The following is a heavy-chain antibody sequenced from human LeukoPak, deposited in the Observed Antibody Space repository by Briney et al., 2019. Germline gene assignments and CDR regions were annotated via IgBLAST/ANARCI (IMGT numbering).Heavy chain of an antibody. CDR2: IHSSSTPI. J-gene: IGHJ4*02. CDR3: AREGYSDYNSH. D-gene: IGHD5-12*01. CDR1: GFTFSTYG. Sequence: PGGSLRLSCTGSGFTFSTYGMNWVRQAPGRGPEWVAYIHSSSTPIYYADSVRGRFTISRDNAKNSLYLQMNSLRGEDTAVYYCAREGYSDYNSHWGQGTLVTVSS. V-gene: IGHV3-48*01.